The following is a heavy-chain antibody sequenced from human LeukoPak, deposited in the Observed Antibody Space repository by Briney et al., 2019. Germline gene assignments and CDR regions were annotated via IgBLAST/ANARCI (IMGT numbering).Heavy chain of an antibody. CDR2: IYYSGST. J-gene: IGHJ4*02. V-gene: IGHV4-39*01. CDR3: AGLYYYGSGSNFDY. Sequence: SETLSLTCTVSGGSISSSSYYWGWIRQPPGKGLEWIGSIYYSGSTYYNPSLKSRVTISVDTSKNQFSLKLSSVTAADTAVYYCAGLYYYGSGSNFDYWGQGTLVTVSS. CDR1: GGSISSSSYY. D-gene: IGHD3-10*01.